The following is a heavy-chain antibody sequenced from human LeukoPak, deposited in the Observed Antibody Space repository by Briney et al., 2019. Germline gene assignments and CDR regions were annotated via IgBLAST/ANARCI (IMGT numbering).Heavy chain of an antibody. V-gene: IGHV3-23*01. CDR3: AKARGWEFPFYNCFDP. Sequence: PGGSLRLSCAASGFTFNSYDMHWVRQAPGKGLEGVSVISCRTGSAYYADPVKGRFTISRDKSKNTLYLQMNSLRAEDTAVYYSAKARGWEFPFYNCFDPWGQGTQVTVSS. CDR2: ISCRTGSA. D-gene: IGHD3-10*01. J-gene: IGHJ5*02. CDR1: GFTFNSYD.